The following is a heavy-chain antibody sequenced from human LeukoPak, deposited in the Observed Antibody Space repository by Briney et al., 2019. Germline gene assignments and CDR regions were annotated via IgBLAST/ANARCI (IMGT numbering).Heavy chain of an antibody. CDR3: ATSQSSVAGIVGD. CDR2: ISGSGSNK. V-gene: IGHV3-11*04. Sequence: PGGSLRLSCTASGFTFSDYFMTWIRQAPGKGLEWVSYISGSGSNKYYADSVKGRFTISRDNAKSSLYLQMNSLRVGDTAVYYCATSQSSVAGIVGDWGQGTLVTVSS. CDR1: GFTFSDYF. D-gene: IGHD6-19*01. J-gene: IGHJ4*02.